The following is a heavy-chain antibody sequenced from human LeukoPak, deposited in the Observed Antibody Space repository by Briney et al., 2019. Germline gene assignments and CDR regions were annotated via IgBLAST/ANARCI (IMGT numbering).Heavy chain of an antibody. D-gene: IGHD3-10*01. CDR1: GFTFSSYE. V-gene: IGHV3-48*03. Sequence: PGGSLRLSCAASGFTFSSYEMNWVRQAPGKGLEWVSYISSSGSTIYYADSVKGRFTISRDNSKNTLYLQISSLRADDTAVYYCARDVDGGPFDCWGQGTLVTVSS. J-gene: IGHJ4*02. CDR3: ARDVDGGPFDC. CDR2: ISSSGSTI.